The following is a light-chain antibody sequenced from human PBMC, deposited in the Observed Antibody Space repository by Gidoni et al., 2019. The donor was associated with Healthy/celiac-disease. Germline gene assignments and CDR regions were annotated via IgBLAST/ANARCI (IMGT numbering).Light chain of an antibody. CDR3: QQYGSSPFG. V-gene: IGKV3-20*01. J-gene: IGKJ4*01. Sequence: IVLTQSPGTLSLSPGERATLSCRASQSVSSSYLAWYQQKPGQAPRLLIYGASSRATGIPDRFSGSGSGTDFTLTISRLEPEDFAVYYCQQYGSSPFGFGGXTKVEIK. CDR2: GAS. CDR1: QSVSSSY.